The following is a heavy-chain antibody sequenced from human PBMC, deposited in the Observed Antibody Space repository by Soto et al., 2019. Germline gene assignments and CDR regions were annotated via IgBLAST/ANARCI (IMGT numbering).Heavy chain of an antibody. Sequence: SVKVSCKASGGTFSSYAISWVRQAPGQGLEWMGAIIPIFGTANYAQKFQGRVTITADESTSTAYMELSSLRSEDTAVYYCAREGSAPTLFDYWGQGTLVTVSS. CDR3: AREGSAPTLFDY. CDR1: GGTFSSYA. J-gene: IGHJ4*02. V-gene: IGHV1-69*13. CDR2: IIPIFGTA.